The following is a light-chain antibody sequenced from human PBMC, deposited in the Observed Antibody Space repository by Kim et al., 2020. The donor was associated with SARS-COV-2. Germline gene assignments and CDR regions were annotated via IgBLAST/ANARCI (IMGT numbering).Light chain of an antibody. V-gene: IGLV3-9*01. CDR2: RDS. CDR3: QAWDSSTGV. CDR1: NIGSKN. J-gene: IGLJ3*02. Sequence: SYELTQPLSVSVALGQTARITCGGNNIGSKNVHWYQQKPGQAPVLVIYRDSNRPSGIPERFPGSNSGNTATLTISRPQAGVEADYYCQAWDSSTGVFGGG.